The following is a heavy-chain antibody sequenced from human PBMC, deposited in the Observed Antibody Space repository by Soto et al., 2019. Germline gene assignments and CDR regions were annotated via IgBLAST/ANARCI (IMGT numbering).Heavy chain of an antibody. V-gene: IGHV1-8*01. CDR2: MNPKSGNT. CDR1: GYTFTSYD. J-gene: IGHJ4*02. D-gene: IGHD2-15*01. Sequence: QIQLLQSGAEVKKPGASVKVSCKTSGYTFTSYDINWVRQATGQGLEWMGWMNPKSGNTGYAQKFQGRVTMTRDTSINTAYMELTSLRSEDTAVYFCARGRSAYCSGGSCYYFDYWGQGTLVTVSS. CDR3: ARGRSAYCSGGSCYYFDY.